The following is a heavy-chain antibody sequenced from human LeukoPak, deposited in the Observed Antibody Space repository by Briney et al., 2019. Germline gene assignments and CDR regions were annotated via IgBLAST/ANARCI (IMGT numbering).Heavy chain of an antibody. CDR1: GFPFSSYS. CDR3: AKDYSSGRRPPFFDY. CDR2: ISSSSSYI. J-gene: IGHJ4*02. D-gene: IGHD6-19*01. Sequence: GGSLRLSCAASGFPFSSYSMNWVRQAPGKGLEWVSSISSSSSYIYYADSVKGRFTISRDNAKNSLYLQMNSLRAEDMALYYCAKDYSSGRRPPFFDYWGQGTLVTVSS. V-gene: IGHV3-21*04.